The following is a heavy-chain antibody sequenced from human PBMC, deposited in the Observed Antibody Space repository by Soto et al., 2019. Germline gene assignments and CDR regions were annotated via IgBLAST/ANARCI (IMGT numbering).Heavy chain of an antibody. J-gene: IGHJ4*02. D-gene: IGHD4-17*01. V-gene: IGHV4-30-2*01. Sequence: SETLSLTCAVSGGSISSGGYSWSWIRQPPGKGLEWIGYIYHSGSTYYNPSLKSRVTISVDRSESHFSLKLSSVTAADTAVYYCARSEATVLDYWGQGTLVTVSS. CDR2: IYHSGST. CDR1: GGSISSGGYS. CDR3: ARSEATVLDY.